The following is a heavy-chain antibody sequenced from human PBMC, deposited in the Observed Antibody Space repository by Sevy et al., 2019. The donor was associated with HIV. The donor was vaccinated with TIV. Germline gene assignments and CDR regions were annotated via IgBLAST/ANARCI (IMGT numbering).Heavy chain of an antibody. V-gene: IGHV4-59*01. CDR2: IYYSGST. CDR3: ARGRYLDTSGHHFDN. D-gene: IGHD3-22*01. J-gene: IGHJ4*02. Sequence: SETLSLTCTVSGGSISNYYWSWIRQPPGKGLEWIGYIYYSGSTNYHPSLKSRVTLSVDTSKKQFSLKLTSVTAADTAVYYCARGRYLDTSGHHFDNWGQGTLVTVSS. CDR1: GGSISNYY.